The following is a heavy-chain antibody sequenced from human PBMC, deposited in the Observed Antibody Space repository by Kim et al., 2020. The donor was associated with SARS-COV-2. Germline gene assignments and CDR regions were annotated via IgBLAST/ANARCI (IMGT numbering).Heavy chain of an antibody. J-gene: IGHJ6*02. Sequence: DAVQGRFTISRDTSKETVYLQMSSLRAEDTAVYFCAKSVGEYYYYYGLDVWGQGTTVIVSS. CDR3: AKSVGEYYYYYGLDV. V-gene: IGHV3-23*01. D-gene: IGHD3-10*01.